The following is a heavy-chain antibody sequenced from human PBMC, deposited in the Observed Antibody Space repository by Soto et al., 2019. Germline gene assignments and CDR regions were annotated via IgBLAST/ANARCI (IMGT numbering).Heavy chain of an antibody. D-gene: IGHD2-15*01. CDR2: IHYSGST. Sequence: SETLSLTCTVSGGSIRSNSSYWGWIRQPPGKGLEWIGSIHYSGSTYYKPSLKSRVTMSVDTSKNQFSLKLSSVTAADTAVYYCARHLTYCSAGSCYSDFPYYGMDVWGQGTTVTVSS. CDR1: GGSIRSNSSY. V-gene: IGHV4-39*01. CDR3: ARHLTYCSAGSCYSDFPYYGMDV. J-gene: IGHJ6*02.